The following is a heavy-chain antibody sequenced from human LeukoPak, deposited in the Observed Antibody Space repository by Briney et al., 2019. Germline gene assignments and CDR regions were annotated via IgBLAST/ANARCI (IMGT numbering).Heavy chain of an antibody. CDR2: INPNSGGP. Sequence: ASVKVSCKASGYTFSGYYMHWVRQDPGQGLEWMGWINPNSGGPNYAQKFQGRATMPRDKSISTAYLELSRLKSDDTAVYYCARGYPLSTTAAGTYFQHWGQGTLVSVPS. V-gene: IGHV1-2*02. J-gene: IGHJ1*01. CDR1: GYTFSGYY. D-gene: IGHD6-13*01. CDR3: ARGYPLSTTAAGTYFQH.